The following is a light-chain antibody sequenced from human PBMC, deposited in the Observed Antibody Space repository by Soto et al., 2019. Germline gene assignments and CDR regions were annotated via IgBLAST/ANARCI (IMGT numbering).Light chain of an antibody. CDR1: SDDIGNFNL. CDR3: CSYAGSRWM. V-gene: IGLV2-23*02. J-gene: IGLJ3*02. Sequence: QSALTQPASVSGSPGQSITVSCTGSSDDIGNFNLVSWYQQYPGKAPKLILYEVNKRPLGVSDRFSGSKSGNTASLTISGLQAEDEADYHCCSYAGSRWMFGGGTKVTGL. CDR2: EVN.